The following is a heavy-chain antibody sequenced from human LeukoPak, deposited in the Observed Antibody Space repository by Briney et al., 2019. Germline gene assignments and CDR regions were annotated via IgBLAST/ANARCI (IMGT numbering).Heavy chain of an antibody. D-gene: IGHD1-26*01. J-gene: IGHJ4*02. CDR3: EAIVGALEFDY. Sequence: GPSVKVSCNASRYTFTSYYIHWVRHAPGPGHERQGRISPYSGGTKYAQEFQGSVTMNRDTSISTAYMKQSRLRSDATAVYYCEAIVGALEFDYWGQGTLVTVSP. CDR1: RYTFTSYY. V-gene: IGHV1-2*06. CDR2: ISPYSGGT.